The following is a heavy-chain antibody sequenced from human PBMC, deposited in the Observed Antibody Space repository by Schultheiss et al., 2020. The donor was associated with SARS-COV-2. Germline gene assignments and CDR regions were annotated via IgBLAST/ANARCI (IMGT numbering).Heavy chain of an antibody. J-gene: IGHJ5*02. V-gene: IGHV4-31*03. CDR3: ARHIADYDWFDP. CDR2: IYYSGST. Sequence: SETLSLTCTVSGGSISSGGYYWSWIRQHPGKGLEWIGYIYYSGSTYYNPSLKSRVTISLDTSKNQFSLKLSSVTAADTAVYYCARHIADYDWFDPWGQGTLVTVSS. D-gene: IGHD6-13*01. CDR1: GGSISSGGYY.